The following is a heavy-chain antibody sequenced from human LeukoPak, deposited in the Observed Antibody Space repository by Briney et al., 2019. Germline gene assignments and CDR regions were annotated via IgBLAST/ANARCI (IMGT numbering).Heavy chain of an antibody. V-gene: IGHV3-20*04. J-gene: IGHJ6*03. CDR1: GFSFNDYG. CDR3: ARGGDSIKHRYYYYLDV. D-gene: IGHD2-21*01. Sequence: GGSLRLSCAASGFSFNDYGMIWVRQIPGKGLEWVSGITWNSDTTDYADSVKGRFNIFRDNGKNYLYLQMNNLRAEDTAFYYRARGGDSIKHRYYYYLDVWGKGTTVTVSS. CDR2: ITWNSDTT.